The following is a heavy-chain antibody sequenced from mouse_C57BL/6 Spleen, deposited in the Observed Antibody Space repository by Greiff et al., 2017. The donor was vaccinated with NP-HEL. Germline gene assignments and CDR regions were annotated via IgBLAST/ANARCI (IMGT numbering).Heavy chain of an antibody. J-gene: IGHJ1*03. D-gene: IGHD1-1*02. Sequence: EVKLVESGPGMVKPSQSLSLTCTVTGYSITSGYDWHWIRHFPGNKLEWMGYISYSGSTNYNPSLKSRISITHDTSKNHFFLKLNSVTTEDTATYYCARRELWDWYFDVWGTGTTVTVSS. V-gene: IGHV3-1*01. CDR3: ARRELWDWYFDV. CDR2: ISYSGST. CDR1: GYSITSGYD.